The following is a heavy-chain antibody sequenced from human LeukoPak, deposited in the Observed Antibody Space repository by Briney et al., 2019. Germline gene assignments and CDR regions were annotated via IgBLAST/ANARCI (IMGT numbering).Heavy chain of an antibody. CDR1: GYTFTGYY. CDR2: INPNSGGT. J-gene: IGHJ5*02. D-gene: IGHD6-13*01. Sequence: GASVKVSCKASGYTFTGYYIHWLRQAPAQGLEWMGLINPNSGGTNYAQKFQGRVTMTRDTSISTAYMELSRLRSDDTAVYYCARDGRSSSWYNRAWFDPWGQGTLVTVSS. V-gene: IGHV1-2*02. CDR3: ARDGRSSSWYNRAWFDP.